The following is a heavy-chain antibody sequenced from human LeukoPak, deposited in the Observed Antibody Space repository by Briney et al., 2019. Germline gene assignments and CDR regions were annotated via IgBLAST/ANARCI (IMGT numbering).Heavy chain of an antibody. CDR1: GYTFTGYY. Sequence: ASVKVSCKASGYTFTGYYMHWVRQAPGQGLEWMGWINPNSGGTNYAQKFQGRVTMTRDTSISTAYIELSRLRSDDTAVYYCARERVVVAATPHFDYWGQGTLVTVSS. V-gene: IGHV1-2*02. D-gene: IGHD2-15*01. CDR3: ARERVVVAATPHFDY. CDR2: INPNSGGT. J-gene: IGHJ4*02.